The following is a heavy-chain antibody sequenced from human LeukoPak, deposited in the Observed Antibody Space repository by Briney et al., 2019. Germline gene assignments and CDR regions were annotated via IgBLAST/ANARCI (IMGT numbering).Heavy chain of an antibody. J-gene: IGHJ4*02. D-gene: IGHD3-10*01. Sequence: GGSLRLSCAASGFTFSSYWMHWVRQAPGKGLVWVSRINSDGSSTSYADSVKGRFTISRDNAKNTLYLQMNSLTVEDTAIYYCVKRVRYGSGSYYFDYWGQGTLVTVSS. CDR2: INSDGSST. V-gene: IGHV3-74*01. CDR3: VKRVRYGSGSYYFDY. CDR1: GFTFSSYW.